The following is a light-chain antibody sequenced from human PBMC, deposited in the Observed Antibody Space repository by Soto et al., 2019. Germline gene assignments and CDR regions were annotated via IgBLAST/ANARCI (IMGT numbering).Light chain of an antibody. V-gene: IGKV3-20*01. CDR3: QQYGSSPVT. Sequence: EIVLTQSPGTLSLSPGERATLSCRASQSVSSSYLAWYQQKPGQAPGLLIYGASSRATGIPDRFSGSGSGTDFTLTISSLEPEDFAVFYCQQYGSSPVTFGQGTRLENK. CDR1: QSVSSSY. J-gene: IGKJ5*01. CDR2: GAS.